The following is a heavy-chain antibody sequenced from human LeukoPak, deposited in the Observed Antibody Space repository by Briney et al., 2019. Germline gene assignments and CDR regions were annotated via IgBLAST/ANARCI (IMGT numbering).Heavy chain of an antibody. CDR2: INHSGST. CDR1: GGSFSGYY. CDR3: ARGSYDFWSGYRNWFDP. J-gene: IGHJ5*02. D-gene: IGHD3-3*01. V-gene: IGHV4-34*01. Sequence: SETLSHTCAVCGGSFSGYYWSWIRQPPGKGLEWIGEINHSGSTNYNPSLKSRVTISVDTSKNQFSLKLSSVTAADTAVYYCARGSYDFWSGYRNWFDPWGQGTLVTVSS.